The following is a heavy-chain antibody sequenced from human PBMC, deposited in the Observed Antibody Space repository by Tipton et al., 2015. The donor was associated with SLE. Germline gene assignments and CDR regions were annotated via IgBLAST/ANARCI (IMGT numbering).Heavy chain of an antibody. CDR1: GGSFSGYY. Sequence: TLSLTCAVYGGSFSGYYWSWIRQPPGKGLEWIGEINHSGSTNYNPSLKSRVTISVDTSKNQFSLKLSSVTAADTAVYYCARGYDFWSGYTLAYYYGMDVWGQGTTVTVSS. CDR3: ARGYDFWSGYTLAYYYGMDV. CDR2: INHSGST. J-gene: IGHJ6*02. D-gene: IGHD3-3*01. V-gene: IGHV4-34*01.